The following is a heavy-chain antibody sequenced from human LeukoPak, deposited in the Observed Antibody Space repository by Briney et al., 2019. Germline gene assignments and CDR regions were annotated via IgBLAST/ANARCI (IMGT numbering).Heavy chain of an antibody. J-gene: IGHJ4*02. CDR3: AKDRYIFDN. CDR1: EITFNIYA. D-gene: IGHD3-16*02. CDR2: ISGSGGAT. Sequence: QPGGSLRLSCAASEITFNIYAMTWVRQAPGKGLQWVSVISGSGGATYYADSVKGRFTISRDNSKNTLFLQMNSLRAEDTAVYYCAKDRYIFDNWGQGTLVTVSS. V-gene: IGHV3-23*01.